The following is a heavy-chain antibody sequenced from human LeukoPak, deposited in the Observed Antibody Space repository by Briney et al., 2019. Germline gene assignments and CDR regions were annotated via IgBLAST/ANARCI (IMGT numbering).Heavy chain of an antibody. D-gene: IGHD5-12*01. CDR2: TRNKANSYTT. CDR3: ARILGYSGYDLAY. CDR1: GFTFSDHY. V-gene: IGHV3-72*01. J-gene: IGHJ4*02. Sequence: GGSLRLSCAAPGFTFSDHYMDWVRQAPGKGLEWVGRTRNKANSYTTEYAASVKGRFTISRDDSKNSLYLQMNSLKTEDTAVYYCARILGYSGYDLAYWGQGTLVTVSS.